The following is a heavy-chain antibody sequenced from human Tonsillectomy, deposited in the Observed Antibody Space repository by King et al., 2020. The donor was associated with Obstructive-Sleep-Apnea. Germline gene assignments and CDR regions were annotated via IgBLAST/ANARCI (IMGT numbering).Heavy chain of an antibody. D-gene: IGHD3-10*01. J-gene: IGHJ4*02. CDR3: ARCERGSGSYRFDY. V-gene: IGHV4-38-2*02. CDR1: GYSISSGYY. Sequence: VQLQESGPGLVKLSETLSLTCTVSGYSISSGYYWGWIRQPPGKGLEWIGSIYHSGSTYYNPSLKSRVTISVDTSKNQFSLKLSSVTAADTAVYYCARCERGSGSYRFDYWGQGTLVTVSS. CDR2: IYHSGST.